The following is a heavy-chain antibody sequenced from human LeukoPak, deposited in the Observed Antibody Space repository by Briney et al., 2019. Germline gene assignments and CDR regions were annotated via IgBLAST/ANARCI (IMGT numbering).Heavy chain of an antibody. CDR2: INPNSGGT. D-gene: IGHD3-22*01. Sequence: ASVKVSCKASGYTLTDYYMHWVRQAPGQGLVWMGRINPNSGGTNYAQKFQGRVTMIRDTSISTVYMELSRLRSDDTAVYYCARVGYYESSGYYEYWGQGTLVTVSS. CDR3: ARVGYYESSGYYEY. V-gene: IGHV1-2*06. CDR1: GYTLTDYY. J-gene: IGHJ4*02.